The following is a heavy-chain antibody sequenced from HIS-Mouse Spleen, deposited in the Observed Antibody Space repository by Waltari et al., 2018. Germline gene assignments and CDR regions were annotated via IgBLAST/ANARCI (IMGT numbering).Heavy chain of an antibody. J-gene: IGHJ2*01. CDR3: AREIPYSSSWYDWYFDL. Sequence: QLQLQESGPGLVKPSETLSLTCTVSGGSISSSSYYWGWIRKPPGKGLEWIGSIDYSGSNYYNPSLKSRVTISVDTSKNQFSLKLSSVTAADTAVYYCAREIPYSSSWYDWYFDLWGRGTLVTVSS. D-gene: IGHD6-13*01. CDR2: IDYSGSN. V-gene: IGHV4-39*07. CDR1: GGSISSSSYY.